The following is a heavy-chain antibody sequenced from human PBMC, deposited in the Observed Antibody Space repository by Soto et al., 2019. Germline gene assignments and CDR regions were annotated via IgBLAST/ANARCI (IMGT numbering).Heavy chain of an antibody. D-gene: IGHD3-22*01. CDR3: ARERYDITGKRIEC. J-gene: IGHJ6*01. V-gene: IGHV4-30-4*01. CDR2: VYHTGRT. Sequence: SQTLSFTWTVARGGISGDYYWNWIRQAPGKGLEWRGYVYHTGRTYHSPSLRSRGCISVYTCKGRCSLKLSSVTAAATAVYFCARERYDITGKRIECWGRGITGT. CDR1: RGGISGDYY.